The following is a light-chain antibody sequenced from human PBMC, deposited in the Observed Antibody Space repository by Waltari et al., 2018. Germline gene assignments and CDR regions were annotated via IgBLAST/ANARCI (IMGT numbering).Light chain of an antibody. CDR1: KLEDKY. V-gene: IGLV3-1*01. J-gene: IGLJ2*01. Sequence: SYELTQPPSVSVSPGQTATITCSGDKLEDKYASWYQQRPGQSPVLVIYQDNRRPSGFPERFSGSTSGNTATLTSSGTKAMDEADYYCQAWDRNTYVVFGGGTKVTVL. CDR3: QAWDRNTYVV. CDR2: QDN.